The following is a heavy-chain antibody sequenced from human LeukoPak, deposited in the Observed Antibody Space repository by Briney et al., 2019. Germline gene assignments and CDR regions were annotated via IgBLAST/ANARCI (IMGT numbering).Heavy chain of an antibody. Sequence: ASVKVSCKASGYTFTGYYMHWVRQAPGQGLGWMGWINPKSGGTNYAQKFRGWATMTRDTSISTAYMELSRLRSDDTAVYYCARARMVRGVISSWFDPWGQGTLVTVSS. J-gene: IGHJ5*02. D-gene: IGHD3-10*01. CDR1: GYTFTGYY. V-gene: IGHV1-2*04. CDR3: ARARMVRGVISSWFDP. CDR2: INPKSGGT.